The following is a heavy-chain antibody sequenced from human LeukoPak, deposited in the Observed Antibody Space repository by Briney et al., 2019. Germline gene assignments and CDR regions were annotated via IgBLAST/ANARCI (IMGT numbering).Heavy chain of an antibody. D-gene: IGHD2-15*01. V-gene: IGHV1-2*02. CDR1: GYTFTSYG. Sequence: ASVKVSCKTSGYTFTSYGINWVRQAPGQGLEWMGWINPNSGGTNYAQKFQGRVTMTRDTSISTAYMELSRLRSDDTAVYYCARDSLGYCSGGSCSNFDYWGQGTLVTVSS. J-gene: IGHJ4*02. CDR3: ARDSLGYCSGGSCSNFDY. CDR2: INPNSGGT.